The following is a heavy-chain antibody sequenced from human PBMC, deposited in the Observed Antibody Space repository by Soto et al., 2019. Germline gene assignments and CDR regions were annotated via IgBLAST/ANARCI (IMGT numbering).Heavy chain of an antibody. D-gene: IGHD6-19*01. J-gene: IGHJ6*02. CDR1: GFTFSDYY. Sequence: QVQLVESGGGLVKPGGSLRLSCAASGFTFSDYYMSWIRQAPGKGLEWVAVISYDGSNKYYADSVKGRFTISRDNSKNTLYLQMNSLRAEDTAVYYCARDFSSGWPYTSYYYYYGMDVWGQGTTVTVSS. CDR3: ARDFSSGWPYTSYYYYYGMDV. CDR2: ISYDGSNK. V-gene: IGHV3-30-3*01.